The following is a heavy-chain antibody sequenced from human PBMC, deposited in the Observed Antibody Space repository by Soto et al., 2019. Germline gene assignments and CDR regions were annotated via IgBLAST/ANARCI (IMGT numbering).Heavy chain of an antibody. J-gene: IGHJ4*02. D-gene: IGHD1-1*01. CDR3: ASSGGTTFDD. CDR2: ISYHGNDK. CDR1: GFTFSSFA. V-gene: IGHV3-30*03. Sequence: PGGSLRLSXAASGFTFSSFAMHWVRQAPGKGLEWVAGISYHGNDKYYADSAKGRFTISRDNSKNTLNLQMNSLRAEDTAVYYCASSGGTTFDDWGQGTLVTVSS.